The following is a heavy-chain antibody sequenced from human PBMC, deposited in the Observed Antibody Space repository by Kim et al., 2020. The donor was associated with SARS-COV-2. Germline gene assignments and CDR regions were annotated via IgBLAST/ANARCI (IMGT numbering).Heavy chain of an antibody. J-gene: IGHJ4*02. Sequence: GGSLRLSCAASGFTFSSYAMSWVRQAPGKRLEWVSAISGSGGSTYYADSVKGRFTISRDNSKNTLYLQMNSLRAEDTAVYYCAKNMVRGVIITGPFDYWGQGTLVTVSS. D-gene: IGHD3-10*01. V-gene: IGHV3-23*01. CDR2: ISGSGGST. CDR1: GFTFSSYA. CDR3: AKNMVRGVIITGPFDY.